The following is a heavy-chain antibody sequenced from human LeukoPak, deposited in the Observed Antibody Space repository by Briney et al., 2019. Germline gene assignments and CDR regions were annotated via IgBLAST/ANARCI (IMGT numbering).Heavy chain of an antibody. J-gene: IGHJ4*02. CDR2: IGIAGDT. Sequence: GGSLRLSCATSGFTFSNHAMHWVRQATGKGLEWVSAIGIAGDTFYPGSVKGRFTVSRENAKNSLSLQINSLKAEDTAVYYCVRQQTSHGNFDYWGQGTLVTVSS. V-gene: IGHV3-13*01. D-gene: IGHD1-26*01. CDR3: VRQQTSHGNFDY. CDR1: GFTFSNHA.